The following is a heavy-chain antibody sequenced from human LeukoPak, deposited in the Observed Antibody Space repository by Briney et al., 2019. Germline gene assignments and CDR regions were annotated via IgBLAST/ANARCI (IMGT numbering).Heavy chain of an antibody. CDR2: ISYDGSNK. Sequence: GGSLRLSCAASGFTFSSYGMHWVRQAPCKELEWVAVISYDGSNKYYADSVKGRFTISRDNSKNTLYLQMNSLRTEDTAIYYCAKEDVVVITIRYFQYWGQGTLVTVSS. CDR3: AKEDVVVITIRYFQY. D-gene: IGHD3-22*01. V-gene: IGHV3-30*18. CDR1: GFTFSSYG. J-gene: IGHJ1*01.